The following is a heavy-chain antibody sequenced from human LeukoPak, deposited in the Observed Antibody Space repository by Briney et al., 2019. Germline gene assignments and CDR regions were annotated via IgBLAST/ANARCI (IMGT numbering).Heavy chain of an antibody. Sequence: PSETLSLTCAVYGGSFSGYYWSWIRQPPGKGLEWIGEINHSGSTYYNPSLKSRVTISVDTSKNQFSLKLSSVTAADTAVYYCARHQGAWIYDSSGFDYWGQGTLVTVSS. D-gene: IGHD3-22*01. J-gene: IGHJ4*02. V-gene: IGHV4-34*01. CDR2: INHSGST. CDR3: ARHQGAWIYDSSGFDY. CDR1: GGSFSGYY.